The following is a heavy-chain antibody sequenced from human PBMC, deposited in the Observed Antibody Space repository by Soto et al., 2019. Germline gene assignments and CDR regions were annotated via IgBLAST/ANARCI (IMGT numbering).Heavy chain of an antibody. CDR2: INSDGSST. V-gene: IGHV3-74*01. D-gene: IGHD3-9*01. Sequence: GGSLRLSCAASGFTFSSYWMHWVRQAPGKGLVWVSRINSDGSSTSYADSVKGRFTISGDNAKNTLYLQMNSLRAEDTAVYYCARGAVYYDTSFDNWDYYDYMDVWSKGTTVTVSS. CDR3: ARGAVYYDTSFDNWDYYDYMDV. CDR1: GFTFSSYW. J-gene: IGHJ6*03.